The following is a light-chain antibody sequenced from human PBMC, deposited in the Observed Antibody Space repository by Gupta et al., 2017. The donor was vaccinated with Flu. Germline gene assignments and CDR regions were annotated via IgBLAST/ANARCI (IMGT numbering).Light chain of an antibody. Sequence: PSTLSASVGDRVTITCRASQSINSWLAWYQQKPGKAPNLLIYKASSLESGVPSRFSGSGSGTEFTLTISSLQPDDFATYYCQQYNSYPWTFGQGTKVEIK. CDR3: QQYNSYPWT. CDR2: KAS. J-gene: IGKJ1*01. CDR1: QSINSW. V-gene: IGKV1-5*03.